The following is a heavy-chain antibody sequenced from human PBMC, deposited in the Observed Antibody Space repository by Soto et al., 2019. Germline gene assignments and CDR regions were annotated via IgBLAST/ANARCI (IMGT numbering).Heavy chain of an antibody. Sequence: SETLSVTCAVYGGSFSGYCWSWIRQAPGRRVEWVGEINHCGSTNYNPSLKRRVTISVDTSKNQFSLKLTSVPAADTAVSYCARGQRYSGYYWDADDYWGQGTLVTVSS. V-gene: IGHV4-34*01. D-gene: IGHD5-12*01. J-gene: IGHJ4*02. CDR2: INHCGST. CDR1: GGSFSGYC. CDR3: ARGQRYSGYYWDADDY.